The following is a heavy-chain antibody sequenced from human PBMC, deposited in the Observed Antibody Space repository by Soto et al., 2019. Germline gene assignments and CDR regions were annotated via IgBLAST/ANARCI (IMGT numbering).Heavy chain of an antibody. CDR3: AREVAGMYNWNYEGWFDP. CDR1: GDSVSSNSAA. CDR2: TYYRSKWYN. Sequence: SQTLSLPCAISGDSVSSNSAAWNWIRQSPSRGLEWLGRTYYRSKWYNDYAVSVKSRITINPDTSKNQFSLQLNSVTPEDTAVYYCAREVAGMYNWNYEGWFDPWGQGTLVTVSS. J-gene: IGHJ5*02. D-gene: IGHD1-7*01. V-gene: IGHV6-1*01.